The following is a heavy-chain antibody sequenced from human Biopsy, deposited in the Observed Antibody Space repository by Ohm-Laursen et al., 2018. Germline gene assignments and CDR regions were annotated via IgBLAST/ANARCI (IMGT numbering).Heavy chain of an antibody. J-gene: IGHJ4*02. CDR3: AADINVWNVNY. V-gene: IGHV1-24*01. Sequence: ASVKVSCNVSGYSLTELSMHWVRQAPGHGLEWMGGFAPENGRIVYSQKFQGRVTMTEDTSTSTAYMEVWRLRSDDTAVYYCAADINVWNVNYWGQGTQVIVSS. CDR1: GYSLTELS. CDR2: FAPENGRI. D-gene: IGHD1-1*01.